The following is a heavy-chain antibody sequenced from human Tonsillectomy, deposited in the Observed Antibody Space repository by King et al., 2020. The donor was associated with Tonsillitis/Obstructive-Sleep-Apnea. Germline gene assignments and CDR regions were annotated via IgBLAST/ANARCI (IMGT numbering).Heavy chain of an antibody. V-gene: IGHV1-2*04. Sequence: QLVQSGAEVKKPGASVKVSCKASGYTFTGYYMHWVRQAPGQGLEWMVWINPNSGGTNYAQKFQGWVTMTRDTSISTAYMGLSRLSSDDTAVYYCARDLGYYSSTSYYPVAFDIWGQGTMVTVSS. D-gene: IGHD2-2*01. CDR2: INPNSGGT. CDR1: GYTFTGYY. J-gene: IGHJ3*02. CDR3: ARDLGYYSSTSYYPVAFDI.